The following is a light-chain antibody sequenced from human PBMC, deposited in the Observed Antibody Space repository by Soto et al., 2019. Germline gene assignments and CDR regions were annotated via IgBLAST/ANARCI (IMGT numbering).Light chain of an antibody. CDR1: QSVSRNF. V-gene: IGKV3-20*01. CDR3: QQFVSSSYS. J-gene: IGKJ2*01. CDR2: GAS. Sequence: EIVLTQSPGTLSLSPGERATLSCGASQSVSRNFLAWYRQRPGQAPRLLIYGASNRATGIPDRFSGSGSGTAFTLTLSRLETEEFAVYYCQQFVSSSYSFGQGTKL.